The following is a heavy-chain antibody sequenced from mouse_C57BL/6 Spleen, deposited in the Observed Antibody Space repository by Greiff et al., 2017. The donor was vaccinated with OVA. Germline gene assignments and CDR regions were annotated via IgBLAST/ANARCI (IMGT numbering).Heavy chain of an antibody. CDR1: GFTFSSYG. Sequence: EVKVVESGGDLVKPGGSLKLSCAASGFTFSSYGMSWVRQTPDKRLEWVATISSGGSYTYYPDSVKGRFTISRDNAKNTLYLQMSSLKSEDTAMYYCARHDSSGYGGSYWGQGTLVTVSA. J-gene: IGHJ3*01. CDR3: ARHDSSGYGGSY. D-gene: IGHD3-2*02. CDR2: ISSGGSYT. V-gene: IGHV5-6*01.